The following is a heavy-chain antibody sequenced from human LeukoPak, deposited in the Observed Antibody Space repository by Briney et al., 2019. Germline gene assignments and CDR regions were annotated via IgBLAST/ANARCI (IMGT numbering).Heavy chain of an antibody. CDR1: GFTFNSYA. J-gene: IGHJ3*02. Sequence: GRSLRLSCAASGFTFNSYAMHWVRQAPGKGLEWVAVISSDGSNKYYADSVKGRFTISRDNSKNTLYLQMNSLRAEDTAVYYCARANLGYYYDAFDIWGQVTMVTFYS. D-gene: IGHD3-22*01. CDR2: ISSDGSNK. CDR3: ARANLGYYYDAFDI. V-gene: IGHV3-30-3*01.